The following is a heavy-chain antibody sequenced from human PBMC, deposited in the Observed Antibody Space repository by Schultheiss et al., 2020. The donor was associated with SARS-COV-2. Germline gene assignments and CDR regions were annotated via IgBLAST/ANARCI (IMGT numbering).Heavy chain of an antibody. D-gene: IGHD2-2*01. CDR2: IYHSGST. J-gene: IGHJ4*02. Sequence: SETLSLTCAVYGGSFSGYYWSWIRQPPGKGLEWIGEIYHSGSTNYNPSLKSRVTISVDKSKNQFSLKLSSVTAADTAVYYCARNYCSSTSCFEFDYWGQGTLVTVSS. CDR1: GGSFSGYY. CDR3: ARNYCSSTSCFEFDY. V-gene: IGHV4-34*01.